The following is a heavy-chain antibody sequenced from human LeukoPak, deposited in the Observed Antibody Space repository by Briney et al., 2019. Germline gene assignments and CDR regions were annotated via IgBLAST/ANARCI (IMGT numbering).Heavy chain of an antibody. D-gene: IGHD5/OR15-5a*01. CDR2: MNPNSGNT. CDR1: GYTFTSYD. J-gene: IGHJ5*02. Sequence: GASVKVSCKASGYTFTSYDINWVRQATGQGLEWMGWMNPNSGNTGYAQKFQGRVTMTRNTSISTAYMGLSSLRSEDTAVYYCASSTTVPGWFDPWGQGTLVTVSS. CDR3: ASSTTVPGWFDP. V-gene: IGHV1-8*01.